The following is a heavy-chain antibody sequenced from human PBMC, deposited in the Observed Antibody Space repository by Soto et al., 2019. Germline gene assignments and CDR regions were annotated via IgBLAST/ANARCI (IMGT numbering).Heavy chain of an antibody. J-gene: IGHJ6*02. V-gene: IGHV3-13*01. CDR1: GFTFSSYD. Sequence: GGSLRLSYAASGFTFSSYDMHWVRQATGKGLEWVSAIGTAGDTYYPGSVKGRFTISRENAKNSLYLQMNSLRAEDTAVYYCARGKRWLQLKSGMDVWGQGTTVTVSS. CDR2: IGTAGDT. D-gene: IGHD5-12*01. CDR3: ARGKRWLQLKSGMDV.